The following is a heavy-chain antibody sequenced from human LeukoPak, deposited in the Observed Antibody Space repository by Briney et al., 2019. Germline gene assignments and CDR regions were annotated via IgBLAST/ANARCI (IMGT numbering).Heavy chain of an antibody. Sequence: GGTLRLSCAASGFTFSSCEMNCVRQAPGEGLEWVSYNSSSGRTIYYEDSVKGRFSISRDNAKNSLYLQMNSLRAEDTAVYYCARERRAVDINWFDSWGQGTLVTVSS. D-gene: IGHD3/OR15-3a*01. CDR2: NSSSGRTI. J-gene: IGHJ5*01. CDR3: ARERRAVDINWFDS. V-gene: IGHV3-48*03. CDR1: GFTFSSCE.